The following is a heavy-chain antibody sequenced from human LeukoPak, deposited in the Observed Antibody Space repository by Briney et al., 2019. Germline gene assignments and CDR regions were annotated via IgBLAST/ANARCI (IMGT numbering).Heavy chain of an antibody. CDR3: ARREYASAWPFDY. Sequence: GESLKISCQGSGYSFTSYWIAWVRRMPGKGLESMGVIYPADSDTRYSPSFQGQVTISADKSISTAYLQWSSLKASDTAMYYCARREYASAWPFDYWGQGTLVTVSS. V-gene: IGHV5-51*01. J-gene: IGHJ4*02. CDR1: GYSFTSYW. D-gene: IGHD6-19*01. CDR2: IYPADSDT.